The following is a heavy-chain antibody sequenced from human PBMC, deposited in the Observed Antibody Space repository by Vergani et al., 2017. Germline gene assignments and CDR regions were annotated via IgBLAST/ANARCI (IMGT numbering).Heavy chain of an antibody. CDR2: ISSSSSTI. J-gene: IGHJ4*02. Sequence: EVQLVESGGGLVQPGGSLRLSCAASGFTFSSYSMNWVRQAPGKGLEWVSYISSSSSTIYYADSVKGRFTISRDNAKNSLYLQMNSLRAEDTAVYYCAREHSSSWYRGAFDYWGQGTLVTVAS. CDR3: AREHSSSWYRGAFDY. CDR1: GFTFSSYS. D-gene: IGHD6-13*01. V-gene: IGHV3-48*01.